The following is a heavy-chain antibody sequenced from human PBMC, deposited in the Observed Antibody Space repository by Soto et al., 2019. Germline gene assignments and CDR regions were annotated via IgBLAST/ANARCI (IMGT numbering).Heavy chain of an antibody. CDR3: ARDLTISSTDGPLDP. V-gene: IGHV4-59*01. J-gene: IGHJ5*02. CDR1: GGSMSRYY. CDR2: IHYTGST. Sequence: PSETLSLTCTVSGGSMSRYYWTWIRQPPGKGLEWIGNIHYTGSTNYNPSLKSRVTILLGTSTSQFSLKVSSVIAADTAVYYCARDLTISSTDGPLDPWGHGTLVTVSS. D-gene: IGHD1-1*01.